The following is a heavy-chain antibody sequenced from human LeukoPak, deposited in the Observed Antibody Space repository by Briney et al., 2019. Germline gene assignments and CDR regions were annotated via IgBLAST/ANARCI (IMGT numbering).Heavy chain of an antibody. CDR1: GYPFTSYY. Sequence: ASVKFSCKASGYPFTSYYINWVRQAPGQGLEWMGWISVYNGDTNYAQNFQGRVTMTTDTSTDTAYMELRSLRYDDTAVYYCARDGLSYTNPNNWFDPWGQGTLVTVPS. CDR3: ARDGLSYTNPNNWFDP. J-gene: IGHJ5*02. V-gene: IGHV1-18*01. D-gene: IGHD2-2*02. CDR2: ISVYNGDT.